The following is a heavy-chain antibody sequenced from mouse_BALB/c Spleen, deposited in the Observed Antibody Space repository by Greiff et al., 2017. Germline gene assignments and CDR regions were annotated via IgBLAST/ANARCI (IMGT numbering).Heavy chain of an antibody. CDR1: GFTFSSYT. V-gene: IGHV5-6-4*01. CDR3: TRDRDD. CDR2: ISSGGSYT. Sequence: EVQGVESGGGLVKPGGSLKLSCAASGFTFSSYTMSWVRQTPEKRLEWVATISSGGSYTYYPDSVKGRFTISRDNAKNTLYLQMSSLKSEDTAMFYCTRDRDDWGQGTSVTVSS. J-gene: IGHJ4*01.